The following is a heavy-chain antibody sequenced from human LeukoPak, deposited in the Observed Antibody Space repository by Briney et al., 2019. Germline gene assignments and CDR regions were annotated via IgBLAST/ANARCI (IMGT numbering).Heavy chain of an antibody. CDR2: INPNSGGT. D-gene: IGHD6-19*01. V-gene: IGHV1-2*02. Sequence: ASVTVSFKASGYTFTGYYMHWVRQAPGQGLEWMGWINPNSGGTNYAQKFQGRVTMTRDTSISTAYMELSGLRSDDTAVYYCARDEGSSYDPWGQGTLVTVSS. J-gene: IGHJ5*02. CDR1: GYTFTGYY. CDR3: ARDEGSSYDP.